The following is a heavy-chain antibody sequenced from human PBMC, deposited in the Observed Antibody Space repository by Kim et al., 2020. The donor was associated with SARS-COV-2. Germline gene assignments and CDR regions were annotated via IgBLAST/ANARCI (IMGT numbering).Heavy chain of an antibody. CDR1: GGSISSYY. J-gene: IGHJ4*01. CDR3: ARSITLLLLGVVTPFDY. V-gene: IGHV4-59*08. D-gene: IGHD3-3*01. Sequence: SETLSLTCTVSGGSISSYYCSWIWHPPENVLEWNGYTYYSGSTNNNPSLTSQVPLSVATSTNQSSLNLSSVTAAATASYYFARSITLLLLGVVTPFDYW. CDR2: TYYSGST.